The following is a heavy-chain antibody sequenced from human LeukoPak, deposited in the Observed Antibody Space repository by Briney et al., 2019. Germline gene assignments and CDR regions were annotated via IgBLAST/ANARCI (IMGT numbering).Heavy chain of an antibody. CDR3: ARVDFDWLFHFDY. D-gene: IGHD3-9*01. CDR1: GYAFMSYG. V-gene: IGHV1-18*04. Sequence: ASVKVSCKASGYAFMSYGISWVRQAPGQGLEWMGWINAYNGNTNYAQKLQGRVTMTTDTSTSTAYMELRSLRSDDTAVYYCARVDFDWLFHFDYWGRGTLVSVSS. J-gene: IGHJ4*02. CDR2: INAYNGNT.